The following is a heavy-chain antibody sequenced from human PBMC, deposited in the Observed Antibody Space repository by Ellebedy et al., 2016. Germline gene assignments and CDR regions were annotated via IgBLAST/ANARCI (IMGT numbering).Heavy chain of an antibody. CDR1: GDSITSGAYY. D-gene: IGHD3-16*01. CDR2: IYTSESP. V-gene: IGHV4-61*02. Sequence: LRLSXTVSGDSITSGAYYWTWVRQSAGKGLEWIGRIYTSESPNYNPSLKSRVTMSVDTSKNHFSLELRSVTAEDTAVYYCASLTIPGGSDFWGQGILVTVSS. CDR3: ASLTIPGGSDF. J-gene: IGHJ4*02.